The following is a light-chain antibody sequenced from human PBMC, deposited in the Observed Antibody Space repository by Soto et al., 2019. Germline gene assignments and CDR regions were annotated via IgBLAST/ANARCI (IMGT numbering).Light chain of an antibody. J-gene: IGLJ1*01. Sequence: SVLTQPASVSGSPGQSITISCTGTSSDVGSYNLVSWYQQHPGKAPKLMIYEGSKRPSGVSNRFSGSKSGNTASLTISGLQAEDEADYYSGSYAGSSTYVFGTRTKVTV. CDR1: SSDVGSYNL. CDR3: GSYAGSSTYV. V-gene: IGLV2-23*01. CDR2: EGS.